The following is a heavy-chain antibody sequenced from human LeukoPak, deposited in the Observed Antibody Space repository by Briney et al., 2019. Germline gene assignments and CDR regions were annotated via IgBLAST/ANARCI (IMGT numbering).Heavy chain of an antibody. V-gene: IGHV4-34*01. CDR3: ARSSLRLVAATVY. CDR2: INHSGST. J-gene: IGHJ4*02. Sequence: KPSETLSLTCAVSGYSISSGYYWSWIREPPGKGLEWIGEINHSGSTNYNPSLKSRVTISVDTSKNQFSLKLSSVTAADTAVYYCARSSLRLVAATVYWGQGTPVTVSS. D-gene: IGHD2-15*01. CDR1: GYSISSGYY.